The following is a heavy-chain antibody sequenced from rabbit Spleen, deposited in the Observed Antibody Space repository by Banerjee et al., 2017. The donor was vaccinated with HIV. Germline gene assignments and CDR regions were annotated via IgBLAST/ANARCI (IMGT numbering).Heavy chain of an antibody. CDR1: GFSFIGQW. Sequence: QSFEESGGDLVKPGASLTLTCTASGFSFIGQWPCWVRQAPGKGLEWIACIYEDNIYYASWAKGRFTISKTSSTTVTLQMTSLTAADTATYFCARSNGASYGMDLWGQGTLVTVS. V-gene: IGHV1S40*01. CDR2: IYEDNI. CDR3: ARSNGASYGMDL. J-gene: IGHJ6*01. D-gene: IGHD5-1*01.